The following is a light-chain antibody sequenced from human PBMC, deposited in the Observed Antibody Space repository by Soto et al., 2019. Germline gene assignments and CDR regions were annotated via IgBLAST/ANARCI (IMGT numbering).Light chain of an antibody. CDR2: GAS. V-gene: IGKV3-15*01. J-gene: IGKJ5*01. Sequence: EVVMTQSPATLSVSPGEGATLSCRASQSVSSLLAWYKQKPGQSPKIVIYGASTRATVIPARFSGSGSETEFALTISRLQSEDFAVYYCQQYLHWPITFGQGTRLEIK. CDR1: QSVSSL. CDR3: QQYLHWPIT.